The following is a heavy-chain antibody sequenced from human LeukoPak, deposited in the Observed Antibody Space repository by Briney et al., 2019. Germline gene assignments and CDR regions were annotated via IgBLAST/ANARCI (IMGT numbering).Heavy chain of an antibody. CDR2: ITGDGAT. V-gene: IGHV3-53*01. J-gene: IGHJ5*02. D-gene: IGHD6-25*01. CDR1: GFTVSSDY. Sequence: GGSLRLSCAASGFTVSSDYMSWVRQAPGKGLQWVASITGDGATYYADSVRGRFMLSRDTSKNTLYLQMNSLTPEDTSLYYCAKGAAAGLVDWFDPWGQGTLVTVSS. CDR3: AKGAAAGLVDWFDP.